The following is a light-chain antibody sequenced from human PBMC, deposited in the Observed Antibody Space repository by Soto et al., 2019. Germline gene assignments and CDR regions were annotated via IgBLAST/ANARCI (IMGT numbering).Light chain of an antibody. Sequence: ESVLTQSPGTLSLSPWERATLSCRASQSISDTLAWYQQKPGQAPRLLIYGASTRAPGIPDRFSGGGSGTDFTLTISRLEPEDFAVYYCQQFSSYPLTFGGGTKVDIK. V-gene: IGKV3-20*01. CDR2: GAS. CDR1: QSISDT. CDR3: QQFSSYPLT. J-gene: IGKJ4*01.